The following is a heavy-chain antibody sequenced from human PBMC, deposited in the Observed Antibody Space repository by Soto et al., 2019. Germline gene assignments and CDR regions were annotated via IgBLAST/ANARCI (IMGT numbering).Heavy chain of an antibody. CDR2: IYYSGST. J-gene: IGHJ4*02. CDR3: ARAMRPTYYDFWSGCEFDY. V-gene: IGHV4-30-4*01. D-gene: IGHD3-3*01. CDR1: GGYIRGGDYY. Sequence: PSETLSLTCTVSGGYIRGGDYYWSWISQPPGKGLEWIGYIYYSGSTYYNPSLKSRVTISVDTSKNQFSLKLSSVTAADTAVYYCARAMRPTYYDFWSGCEFDYWGQGTLVTVSS.